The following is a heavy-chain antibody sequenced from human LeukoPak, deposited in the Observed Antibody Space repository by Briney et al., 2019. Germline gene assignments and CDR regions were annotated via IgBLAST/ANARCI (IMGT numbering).Heavy chain of an antibody. J-gene: IGHJ4*02. CDR3: ARDTAYDSSGYYYVY. D-gene: IGHD3-22*01. CDR2: ISAYNGNT. Sequence: GASVKLSCKASGYTFTSYGISWVRQAPGQGLEWMGWISAYNGNTNYAQKLQGRVTMTTDTSTSTAYMELRSLRSDDTAVYYCARDTAYDSSGYYYVYWGQGTLVTVSS. V-gene: IGHV1-18*01. CDR1: GYTFTSYG.